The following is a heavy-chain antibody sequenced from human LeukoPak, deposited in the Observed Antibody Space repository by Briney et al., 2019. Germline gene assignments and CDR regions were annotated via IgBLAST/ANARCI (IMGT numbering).Heavy chain of an antibody. CDR3: ARDSLFYGAKDAFDI. Sequence: GGSLRLSCAASGFTFSSYWMSWVRQAPGRGLEWVANIKQDGSEKYYVDSVKGRFTISRDNAKNSLYLQMNSLRAEDTAVYYCARDSLFYGAKDAFDIWGQGTMVTVSS. CDR1: GFTFSSYW. D-gene: IGHD4-17*01. CDR2: IKQDGSEK. J-gene: IGHJ3*02. V-gene: IGHV3-7*01.